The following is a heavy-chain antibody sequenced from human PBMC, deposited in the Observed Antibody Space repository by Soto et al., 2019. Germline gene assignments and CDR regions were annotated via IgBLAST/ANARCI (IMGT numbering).Heavy chain of an antibody. D-gene: IGHD1-26*01. CDR1: GGSFSDYI. CDR3: ARGLISGSHYSGGWYYFDS. V-gene: IGHV4-34*01. CDR2: INHSGSA. Sequence: QVQLQQSGAGLLKPSETLSLTCDVYGGSFSDYIWTWIRQTPGKGLQWIGQINHSGSANYNPTLMGRVTISIHTASSQFSLDLSSVTAADTAVYYCARGLISGSHYSGGWYYFDSWGQGTQVTVSS. J-gene: IGHJ4*02.